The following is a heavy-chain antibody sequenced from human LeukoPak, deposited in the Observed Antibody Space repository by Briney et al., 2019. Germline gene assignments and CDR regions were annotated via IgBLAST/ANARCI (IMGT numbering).Heavy chain of an antibody. CDR2: ISSSGGTI. V-gene: IGHV3-11*01. J-gene: IGHJ4*02. D-gene: IGHD2-15*01. Sequence: KPGGSLRLSCAASGFTFSDYYMSWIRQVPGKGLEWVSYISSSGGTISYADSVKGRFTISRDDAQTSVYLQLSSLRPEDTAVYYCAKNKGWELPAELDSWGQGALVIVSS. CDR1: GFTFSDYY. CDR3: AKNKGWELPAELDS.